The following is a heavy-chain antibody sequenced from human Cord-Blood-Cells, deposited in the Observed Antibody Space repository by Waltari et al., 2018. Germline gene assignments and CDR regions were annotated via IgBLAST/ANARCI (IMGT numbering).Heavy chain of an antibody. CDR3: ARGIVGATDAFDI. Sequence: QVQLVQSGAEVKKPGASVKVSCKASGYTFTGDHMHWVRQAPGQGLEWMGWINPNSGGTNEAQNCQGRVTMTRDTSISTAYMELSRLRAYDTAVYYCARGIVGATDAFDIWGQGTMVTVSS. CDR1: GYTFTGDH. CDR2: INPNSGGT. J-gene: IGHJ3*02. V-gene: IGHV1-2*02. D-gene: IGHD1-26*01.